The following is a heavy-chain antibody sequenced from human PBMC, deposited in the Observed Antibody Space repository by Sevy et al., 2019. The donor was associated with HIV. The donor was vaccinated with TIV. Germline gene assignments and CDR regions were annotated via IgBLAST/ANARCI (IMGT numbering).Heavy chain of an antibody. Sequence: GESLKISCAASGFTVSGNYMSWVRQAPGKGLEWVSGIFSGGNTHFADSVKGRFTISRDNSKNTLSLQMNSLSAEDTAVYYGARAVEDYSDSSAWDWYFDLWGRGTLVTVSS. CDR1: GFTVSGNY. D-gene: IGHD3-22*01. V-gene: IGHV3-66*01. J-gene: IGHJ2*01. CDR3: ARAVEDYSDSSAWDWYFDL. CDR2: IFSGGNT.